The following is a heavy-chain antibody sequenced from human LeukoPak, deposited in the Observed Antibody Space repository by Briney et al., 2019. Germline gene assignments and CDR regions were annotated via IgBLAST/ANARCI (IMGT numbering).Heavy chain of an antibody. Sequence: GGPLRLSCAASGFTFSDYYMSWIRQAPGKGLGWVSSISSSSSYTNYAHSVKGRFTIARDNAKNSLYLQMNSLRGEDTAVYYCARGIAAAGGMDVWGKGTAVTVSS. CDR2: ISSSSSYT. J-gene: IGHJ6*04. CDR1: GFTFSDYY. D-gene: IGHD6-13*01. V-gene: IGHV3-11*06. CDR3: ARGIAAAGGMDV.